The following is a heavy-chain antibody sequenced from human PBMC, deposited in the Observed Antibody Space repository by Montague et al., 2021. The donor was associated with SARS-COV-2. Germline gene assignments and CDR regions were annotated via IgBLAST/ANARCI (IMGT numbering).Heavy chain of an antibody. D-gene: IGHD6-13*01. CDR1: GGSISGYY. Sequence: SETLSLTCTVSGGSISGYYWTWIRHPPGKGPEWIGYIFYNGDTNYNPSLKSRVSISVDTSKNQFSLKLIAVTAADTAVYFCATHRQHHNHWGQGAMVAVSS. CDR2: IFYNGDT. V-gene: IGHV4-59*08. J-gene: IGHJ5*02. CDR3: ATHRQHHNH.